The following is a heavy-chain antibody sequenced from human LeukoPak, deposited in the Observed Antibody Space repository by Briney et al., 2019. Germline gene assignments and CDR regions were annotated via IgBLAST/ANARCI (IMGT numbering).Heavy chain of an antibody. CDR1: GYTFTSYD. D-gene: IGHD3-3*01. Sequence: TSVKVSCKASGYTFTSYDINWVRQATGQGLEWMGWMNPNSGNTGYAQKFQGRVTITRNTSISTAYMELSSLRSEDTAVYYCARGPIYDFWSGYYTRGYYYCYYMDVWGKGTTVTVSS. CDR3: ARGPIYDFWSGYYTRGYYYCYYMDV. V-gene: IGHV1-8*03. J-gene: IGHJ6*03. CDR2: MNPNSGNT.